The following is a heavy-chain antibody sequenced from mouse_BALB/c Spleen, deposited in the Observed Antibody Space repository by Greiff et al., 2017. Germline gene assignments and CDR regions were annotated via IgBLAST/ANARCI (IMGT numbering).Heavy chain of an antibody. CDR1: GFTFSSYG. CDR2: INSNGGST. Sequence: EVQLQQSGGGLVQPGGSLKLSCAASGFTFSSYGMSWVRQTPDKRLELVATINSNGGSTYYPDSVKGRFTISRDNAKNTLYLQMSSLKSEDTAMYYCARDGGITTVFAYWGQGTLVTVSA. CDR3: ARDGGITTVFAY. D-gene: IGHD2-4*01. V-gene: IGHV5-6-3*01. J-gene: IGHJ3*01.